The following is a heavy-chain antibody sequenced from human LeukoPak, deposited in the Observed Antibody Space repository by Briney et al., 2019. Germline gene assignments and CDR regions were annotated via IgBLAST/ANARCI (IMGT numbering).Heavy chain of an antibody. D-gene: IGHD2-2*01. V-gene: IGHV3-74*01. Sequence: GGSLTLSCAPSGFPFRSYWMHWVRQPPGKGLVWVSRINSVGSSTSHADSVKGRFTISRDNAKNTLYLQMNSLRAEDTAVYYCARVGYCSSTSCYFHLYFDYWGQGTLVTVPS. J-gene: IGHJ4*02. CDR2: INSVGSST. CDR3: ARVGYCSSTSCYFHLYFDY. CDR1: GFPFRSYW.